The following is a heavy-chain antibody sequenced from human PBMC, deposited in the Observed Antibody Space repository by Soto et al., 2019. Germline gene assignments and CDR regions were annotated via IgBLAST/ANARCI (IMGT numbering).Heavy chain of an antibody. D-gene: IGHD3-3*01. CDR1: GDSVSSNSAV. CDR3: ARGRDGMVLPWFDP. J-gene: IGHJ5*02. Sequence: SQTLSLTCAISGDSVSSNSAVFDWIRQSPWRGLEWLGRTYYRSKWFNDYAPSVRSRISIDPDPSTNQFSLQLNTVTPDDAAVYYCARGRDGMVLPWFDPWGQGVLVTVSS. CDR2: TYYRSKWFN. V-gene: IGHV6-1*01.